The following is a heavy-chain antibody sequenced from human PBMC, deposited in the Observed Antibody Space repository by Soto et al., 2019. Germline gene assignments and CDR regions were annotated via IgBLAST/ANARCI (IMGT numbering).Heavy chain of an antibody. D-gene: IGHD3-3*01. Sequence: PGGSLRLSCAASGFTFSSYSMNWVRQAPGKGLEWVSSISSSSSYIYYADSVKGRFTISRDNAKNSLYLQMNSLRAEDTAVYYCARTPTRTIFGGEMKSYNRDVWAKGPRSPSP. CDR3: ARTPTRTIFGGEMKSYNRDV. CDR2: ISSSSSYI. J-gene: IGHJ6*03. V-gene: IGHV3-21*01. CDR1: GFTFSSYS.